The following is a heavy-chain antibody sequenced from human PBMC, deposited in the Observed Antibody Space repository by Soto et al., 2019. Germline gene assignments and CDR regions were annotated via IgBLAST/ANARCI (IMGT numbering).Heavy chain of an antibody. Sequence: SETLSLTCTVSGGSISSSSYYWGWMRQPPGKGLEWIGSIYYSGNAYYNPSLKSRVTISVDTSKNQFSLKLRSVTAADTAVYYCARAANYYDSSGPLALYYYDLGVWGQGTTVTVSS. D-gene: IGHD3-22*01. J-gene: IGHJ6*02. CDR3: ARAANYYDSSGPLALYYYDLGV. V-gene: IGHV4-39*01. CDR1: GGSISSSSYY. CDR2: IYYSGNA.